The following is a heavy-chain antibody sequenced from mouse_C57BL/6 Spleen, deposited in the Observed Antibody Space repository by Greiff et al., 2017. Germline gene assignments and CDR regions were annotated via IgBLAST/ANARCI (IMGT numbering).Heavy chain of an antibody. D-gene: IGHD2-13*01. CDR3: ASDYPFDY. CDR2: SYPGDGDT. CDR1: GYAFSSSW. Sequence: VQLQQSGPELVKPGASVKISCKASGYAFSSSWMNWVKQRPGKGLEWIGRSYPGDGDTNYNGKFKGKATMTADKSSSTAYMQISSLTSEDSAVYSCASDYPFDYWGQGTTLTVSS. V-gene: IGHV1-82*01. J-gene: IGHJ2*01.